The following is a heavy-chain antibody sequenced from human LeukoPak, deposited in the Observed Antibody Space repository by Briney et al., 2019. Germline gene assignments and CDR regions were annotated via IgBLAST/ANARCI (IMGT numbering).Heavy chain of an antibody. D-gene: IGHD3/OR15-3a*01. CDR3: ASLLHLSAFWTASYALFGI. V-gene: IGHV4-4*09. CDR1: GGSISSYY. Sequence: SETLSLTCFVSGGSISSYYWNWIRPPQGKGLEWFGHLYSNGNPNYTPSLKPRVTIALAAASNRFSLKQTSVTAADTAVYFCASLLHLSAFWTASYALFGIWGQGTLVSVSS. CDR2: LYSNGNP. J-gene: IGHJ4*02.